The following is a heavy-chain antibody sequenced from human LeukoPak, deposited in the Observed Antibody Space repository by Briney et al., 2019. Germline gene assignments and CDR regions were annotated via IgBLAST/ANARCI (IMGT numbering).Heavy chain of an antibody. J-gene: IGHJ3*02. Sequence: GASVKVSCKASGYSFTSYGISWVRQAPGQGLEWMGWISAYNGNTNYAQKLQGRVTMTTDTSTSTAYMELRSLRSDDTAVYYCARDTDYYDSSGYHDAFDIWGQGTMVTVSS. CDR2: ISAYNGNT. V-gene: IGHV1-18*01. D-gene: IGHD3-22*01. CDR1: GYSFTSYG. CDR3: ARDTDYYDSSGYHDAFDI.